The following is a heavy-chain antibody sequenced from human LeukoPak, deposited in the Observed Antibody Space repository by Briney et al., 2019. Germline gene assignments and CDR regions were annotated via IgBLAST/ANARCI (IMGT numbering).Heavy chain of an antibody. CDR3: ARDRGDNWFDP. CDR1: GYTFTSYA. J-gene: IGHJ5*02. Sequence: GASVKVSCKDSGYTFTSYAMHWVRQAPGQRLEWMGWINAGNGNTEYSQKFQGRVTITRDTSASTAYMELSSLRSEDTAVYYCARDRGDNWFDPWGQGTLVTVSS. CDR2: INAGNGNT. V-gene: IGHV1-3*01.